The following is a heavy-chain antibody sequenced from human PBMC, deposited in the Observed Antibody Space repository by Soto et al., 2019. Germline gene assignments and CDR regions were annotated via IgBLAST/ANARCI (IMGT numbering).Heavy chain of an antibody. CDR3: AREGGNYFYGMDV. J-gene: IGHJ6*02. V-gene: IGHV3-74*01. CDR2: INGDGGST. Sequence: PGGFLRLSCAASGFTFSNYWMHWVRQAPGKGLVWVSRINGDGGSTTYADSVKGRFTISRDNAKNTLYLQMNNLRAEDTAVYYCAREGGNYFYGMDVWGQGTTVTVSS. CDR1: GFTFSNYW.